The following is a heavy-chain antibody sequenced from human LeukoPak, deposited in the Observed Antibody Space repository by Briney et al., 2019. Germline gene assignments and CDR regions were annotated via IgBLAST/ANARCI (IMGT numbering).Heavy chain of an antibody. CDR2: IRYDGSNK. Sequence: GGSLRLSCAASGFTFSSYGMHWVRQAPGKGLEWVAFIRYDGSNKYYVESVKGRFTISRDNSKNTLYLQMNSLRAEDTAVYYCANGRGYDSSGYYFYNWFDPWGQGTLVTVSS. CDR1: GFTFSSYG. J-gene: IGHJ5*02. D-gene: IGHD3-22*01. CDR3: ANGRGYDSSGYYFYNWFDP. V-gene: IGHV3-30*02.